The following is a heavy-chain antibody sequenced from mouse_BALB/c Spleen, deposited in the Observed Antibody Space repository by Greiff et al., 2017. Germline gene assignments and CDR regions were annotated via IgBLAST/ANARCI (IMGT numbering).Heavy chain of an antibody. V-gene: IGHV2-9*02. D-gene: IGHD1-2*01. CDR2: IWAGGST. CDR3: ARDYYGSAWFAY. Sequence: VKLMESGPGLVAPSQSLSITCTVSGFSLTSYGVHWVRQPPGKGLEWLGVIWAGGSTNYNSALMSRLSISKDNSKSQVFLKMNSLQTDDTAMYYCARDYYGSAWFAYWGQGTLVTVSA. J-gene: IGHJ3*01. CDR1: GFSLTSYG.